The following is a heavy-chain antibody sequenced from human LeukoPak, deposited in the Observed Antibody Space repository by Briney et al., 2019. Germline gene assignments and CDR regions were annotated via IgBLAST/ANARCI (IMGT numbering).Heavy chain of an antibody. D-gene: IGHD3-22*01. V-gene: IGHV1-2*02. CDR3: ARGDSTGFGHYYYYMDV. CDR1: GYTFTGYS. Sequence: ASVKVSCKASGYTFTGYSMHWVRQAPGQGLEWMGWINPNSGGTNYVQKFQGRVTMTTDTSIRTAYMELSRLRSDDTAVYFCARGDSTGFGHYYYYMDVWGKGTTVTVSS. CDR2: INPNSGGT. J-gene: IGHJ6*03.